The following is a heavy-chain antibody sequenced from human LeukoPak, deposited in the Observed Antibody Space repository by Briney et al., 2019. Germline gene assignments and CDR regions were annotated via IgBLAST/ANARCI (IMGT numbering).Heavy chain of an antibody. J-gene: IGHJ3*02. CDR3: ARRIWGADSQSHTFYI. CDR1: GFTFSDYY. Sequence: GGSLRLSCAASGFTFSDYYMGWIRQAPGKGLEWISYISRTIYYADSVEGRFTISRDNPKNSLYLQMNSLRAEDTPVYYCARRIWGADSQSHTFYIWGQGTMVTVSS. CDR2: ISRTI. D-gene: IGHD3-16*01. V-gene: IGHV3-11*01.